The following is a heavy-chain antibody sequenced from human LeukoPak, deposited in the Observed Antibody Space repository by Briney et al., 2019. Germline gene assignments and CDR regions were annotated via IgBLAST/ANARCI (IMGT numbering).Heavy chain of an antibody. Sequence: PSETLSLTCAVYGGSFSGYYWSWIRQPPGKGLEWIGEINHSGSTNYNPSLKSRVTISVDTSKNQFSLKLSSVTAADTAVYYCATQFSMVRGYWFDPWGQGTLVTVSS. CDR1: GGSFSGYY. D-gene: IGHD3-10*01. CDR3: ATQFSMVRGYWFDP. CDR2: INHSGST. J-gene: IGHJ5*02. V-gene: IGHV4-34*01.